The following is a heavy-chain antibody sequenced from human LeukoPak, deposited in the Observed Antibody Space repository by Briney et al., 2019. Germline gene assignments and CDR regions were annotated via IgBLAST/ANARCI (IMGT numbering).Heavy chain of an antibody. CDR1: GGTFSSYA. Sequence: ASVKVSCKASGGTFSSYAISWVRQAPGQGLEWMGGIIPIFGTANYAQKFQGRVTITADESTSTAYMELSSLRSEDTAVYYCASEVIAARRPIFDYWGQGTLVTVSS. CDR3: ASEVIAARRPIFDY. V-gene: IGHV1-69*13. D-gene: IGHD6-6*01. CDR2: IIPIFGTA. J-gene: IGHJ4*02.